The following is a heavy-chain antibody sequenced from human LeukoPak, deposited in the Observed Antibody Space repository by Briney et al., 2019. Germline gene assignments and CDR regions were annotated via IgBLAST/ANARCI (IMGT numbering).Heavy chain of an antibody. CDR2: IYHSGST. V-gene: IGHV4-30-2*01. CDR3: AREQVGATTWFDP. D-gene: IGHD1-26*01. J-gene: IGHJ5*02. CDR1: GGSISSGGYY. Sequence: SETLSLTCTVSGGSISSGGYYWSWIRQPPGKGLEWIGYIYHSGSTYYNPSLKSRVTISVDRSKNQFSLKLSSVTAADTAVYYCAREQVGATTWFDPWGQGTLVTVSS.